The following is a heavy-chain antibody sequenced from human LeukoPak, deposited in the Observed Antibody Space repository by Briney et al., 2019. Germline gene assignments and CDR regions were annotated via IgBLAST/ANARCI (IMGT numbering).Heavy chain of an antibody. D-gene: IGHD3-10*02. V-gene: IGHV3-7*03. Sequence: GGSLRLSCVASGYNFSPYWMSWVRQTPGKGLEWVASISNGGYATYYVDSVRGRFTISRDDAKNSLFLQMNGLGADDTAVYYCTGENYVPDSWGQGTLVTVSS. J-gene: IGHJ5*02. CDR2: ISNGGYAT. CDR3: TGENYVPDS. CDR1: GYNFSPYW.